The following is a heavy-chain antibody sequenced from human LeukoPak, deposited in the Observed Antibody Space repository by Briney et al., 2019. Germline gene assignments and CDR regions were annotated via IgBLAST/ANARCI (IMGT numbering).Heavy chain of an antibody. V-gene: IGHV1-2*02. CDR3: ARDFELDRGYYDSSGSAFDI. J-gene: IGHJ3*02. CDR1: GYTFTGYY. CDR2: INPNSGGT. Sequence: ASVKVSCKASGYTFTGYYMHWVRQAPGQGLEWMGWINPNSGGTNYAQKFQGRVTMTRDTSISTAYMELSRLRSDDTAVYYCARDFELDRGYYDSSGSAFDIWGQGTMVTVSS. D-gene: IGHD3-22*01.